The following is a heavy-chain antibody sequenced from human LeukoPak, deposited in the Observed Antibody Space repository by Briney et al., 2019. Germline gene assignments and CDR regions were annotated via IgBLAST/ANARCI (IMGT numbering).Heavy chain of an antibody. J-gene: IGHJ4*02. CDR1: GFTFTTYW. Sequence: GGSLRLSCAASGFTFTTYWIHWVRQAPGKGLVWVSVISTDGSDTRYTDSVKGRFTMSRDNAKSTVYLQMNSLRVEDTAVYYCATLSQTLPLDYWGQGVQVTVSS. D-gene: IGHD3-16*01. CDR2: ISTDGSDT. V-gene: IGHV3-74*01. CDR3: ATLSQTLPLDY.